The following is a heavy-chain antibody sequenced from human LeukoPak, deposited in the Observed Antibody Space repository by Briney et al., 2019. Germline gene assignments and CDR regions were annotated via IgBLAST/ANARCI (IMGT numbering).Heavy chain of an antibody. J-gene: IGHJ4*02. CDR3: ARILAVGAMREHFDY. CDR1: GYTFTSYG. D-gene: IGHD1-26*01. Sequence: ASVKVSCKASGYTFTSYGISWVRQAPGQGLEWMGRISAYNGNTNYAQKLQGRVTMTTDTSTSTAYMELRSLRSDDTAVYYCARILAVGAMREHFDYWGQGTLVTVSS. V-gene: IGHV1-18*01. CDR2: ISAYNGNT.